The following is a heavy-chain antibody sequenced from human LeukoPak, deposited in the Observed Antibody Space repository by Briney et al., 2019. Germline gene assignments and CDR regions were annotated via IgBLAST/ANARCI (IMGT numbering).Heavy chain of an antibody. V-gene: IGHV4-4*07. J-gene: IGHJ4*02. CDR2: IYASGGT. D-gene: IGHD2/OR15-2a*01. CDR1: GGSISNYY. CDR3: ARDFYGDDGHHPFDY. Sequence: PSETLSLTCSVSGGSISNYYWNWLRQPAGKGLEWIGHIYASGGTNYNPSLKSRVTISMDKSKNHFSLNLKSVTAADTAFYYCARDFYGDDGHHPFDYWGQGIQVTVSS.